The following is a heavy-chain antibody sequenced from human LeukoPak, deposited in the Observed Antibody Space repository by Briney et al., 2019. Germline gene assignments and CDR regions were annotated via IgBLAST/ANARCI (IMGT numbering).Heavy chain of an antibody. D-gene: IGHD3-10*01. Sequence: GESLKISCKGSGYSFTTYWIGWVRQMPGKGLECLGVIYPGASDTRYSPSFQGQVTIAADQSINTAYLQWSSLKASDTAIYYCARYPKNYYHVTGYFDLWGQGTRVTVSS. J-gene: IGHJ4*02. CDR1: GYSFTTYW. CDR3: ARYPKNYYHVTGYFDL. CDR2: IYPGASDT. V-gene: IGHV5-51*01.